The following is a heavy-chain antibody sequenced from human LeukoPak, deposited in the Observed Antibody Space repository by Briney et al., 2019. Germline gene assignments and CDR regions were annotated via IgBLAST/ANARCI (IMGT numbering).Heavy chain of an antibody. CDR2: IYYSGST. CDR1: GGSISTYY. J-gene: IGHJ3*02. V-gene: IGHV4-59*01. D-gene: IGHD4-17*01. Sequence: SETLSLTCTVSGGSISTYYWSWIRQPPGKGLEWIGYIYYSGSTNYNPSLKSRVTISVDTSTNQFSLKLSSVTAADTAVYYCARGDNDYGDPPHAFDIWGQGTMVTVSS. CDR3: ARGDNDYGDPPHAFDI.